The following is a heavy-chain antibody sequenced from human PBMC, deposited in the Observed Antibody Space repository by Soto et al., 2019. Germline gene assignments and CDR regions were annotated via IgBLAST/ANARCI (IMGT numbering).Heavy chain of an antibody. CDR3: ARGAFYCTNGVCYPRDLDV. CDR1: GGSISSGGYS. Sequence: PSETLSLTCAVSGGSISSGGYSWSWIRQPPGKGLEWIGYIYHSGSTYYNPSLKSRVTISVDRSKNQFSLKLSSVTAADTAVYYCARGAFYCTNGVCYPRDLDVWGQGTTVTVSS. J-gene: IGHJ6*02. D-gene: IGHD2-8*01. CDR2: IYHSGST. V-gene: IGHV4-30-2*01.